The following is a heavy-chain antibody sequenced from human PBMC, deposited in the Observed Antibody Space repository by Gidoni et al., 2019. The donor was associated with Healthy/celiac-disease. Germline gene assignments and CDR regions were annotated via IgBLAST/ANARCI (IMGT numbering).Heavy chain of an antibody. Sequence: QVQLVESGGGVVQPGRSLRLSCAASGFTFSSYVMPWVRQAPGKGLEWVAVISYDGSNKYYADSLNGRFTISRDNSKNTLYLQMNSLRAEDTAVYYCAKEGPNLAAGTPWFDPWGQGTLVTVSS. J-gene: IGHJ5*02. D-gene: IGHD6-13*01. CDR3: AKEGPNLAAGTPWFDP. CDR2: ISYDGSNK. CDR1: GFTFSSYV. V-gene: IGHV3-30*18.